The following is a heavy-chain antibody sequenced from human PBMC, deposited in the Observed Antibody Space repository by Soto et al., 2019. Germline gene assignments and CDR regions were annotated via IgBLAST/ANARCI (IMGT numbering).Heavy chain of an antibody. D-gene: IGHD3-16*01. Sequence: VQLVQSGGGLVKPAGSLRLACTGSGFTFSDSWMSWVRQPPGKGLEWVGRIRSKAAGGTAQYAAPVAGRFIISRDDSKKKMYLQMNSLKTEDTAVYYCTPGDTGGEDDWGQGTLVTVSS. CDR1: GFTFSDSW. CDR3: TPGDTGGEDD. V-gene: IGHV3-15*01. CDR2: IRSKAAGGTA. J-gene: IGHJ4*02.